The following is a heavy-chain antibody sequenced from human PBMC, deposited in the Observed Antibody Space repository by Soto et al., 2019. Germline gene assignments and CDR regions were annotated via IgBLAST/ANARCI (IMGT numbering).Heavy chain of an antibody. Sequence: PSETLSLTCAVFSASLGDHYWAWIRQSPDKGLEWIGEVHPSGSTNYNPSLTSRVTISVDKSKNHFSLKLTSVTAADTAVYYCAARHFWSGPWTHTRLDYWGQGTLVTVSS. CDR3: AARHFWSGPWTHTRLDY. D-gene: IGHD3-3*02. V-gene: IGHV4-34*01. J-gene: IGHJ4*02. CDR1: SASLGDHY. CDR2: VHPSGST.